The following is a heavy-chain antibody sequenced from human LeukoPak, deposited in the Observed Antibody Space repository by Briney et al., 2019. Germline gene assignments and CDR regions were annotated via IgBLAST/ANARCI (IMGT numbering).Heavy chain of an antibody. D-gene: IGHD1-1*01. Sequence: GASVKVSCKASGYTFSNYYMHWVRQAPGQGLEWMGIINPSGGSTSYAQKFQGRVTMTRDTSTSTVYMELSSLRSEDTAVYYCARWHFVDDRFDYWCQGTLVTVSS. J-gene: IGHJ4*02. CDR1: GYTFSNYY. V-gene: IGHV1-46*01. CDR3: ARWHFVDDRFDY. CDR2: INPSGGST.